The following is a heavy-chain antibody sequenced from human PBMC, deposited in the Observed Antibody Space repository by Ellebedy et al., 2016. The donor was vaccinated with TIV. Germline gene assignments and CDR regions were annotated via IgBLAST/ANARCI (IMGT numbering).Heavy chain of an antibody. Sequence: GESLKISCAASGFTFSSYDMHWVRQAPGKGLEWLALISNDANNKYYADSVKGRFTISRDNSKNMLYLQMNSLKTEDTAVYYCTTLGGFDYWGQGTLVTVSS. CDR3: TTLGGFDY. V-gene: IGHV3-30*03. J-gene: IGHJ4*02. D-gene: IGHD3-16*01. CDR1: GFTFSSYD. CDR2: ISNDANNK.